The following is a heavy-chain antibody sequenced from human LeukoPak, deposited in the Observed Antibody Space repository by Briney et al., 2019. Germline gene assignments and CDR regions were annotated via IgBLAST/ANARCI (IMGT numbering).Heavy chain of an antibody. Sequence: GESLKISCKGSGYSFTSYWIGWVRQMPGKGLEWMGVIYPGDSDTTYSPSFQGHVTISADKSISTAYLQWSSLKASDTAMYYCARQSIYYDSSGYYYLDYWGQGTLVTVSS. CDR3: ARQSIYYDSSGYYYLDY. V-gene: IGHV5-51*01. CDR1: GYSFTSYW. J-gene: IGHJ4*02. CDR2: IYPGDSDT. D-gene: IGHD3-22*01.